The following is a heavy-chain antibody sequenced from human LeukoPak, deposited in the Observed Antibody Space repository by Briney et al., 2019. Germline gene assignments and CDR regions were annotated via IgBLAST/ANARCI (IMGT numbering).Heavy chain of an antibody. J-gene: IGHJ4*02. Sequence: SGGSLRLSCGASGLTVSSYGMSWVRQAPGKGLEWVSTIIGSAVNTYYADSVKGRFTISRDDSKNTVYLQMNSLRAEDTAVYYCAEGRVAGNGWTFNDFWGQGTLVTVSS. V-gene: IGHV3-23*01. CDR3: AEGRVAGNGWTFNDF. CDR2: IIGSAVNT. CDR1: GLTVSSYG. D-gene: IGHD6-19*01.